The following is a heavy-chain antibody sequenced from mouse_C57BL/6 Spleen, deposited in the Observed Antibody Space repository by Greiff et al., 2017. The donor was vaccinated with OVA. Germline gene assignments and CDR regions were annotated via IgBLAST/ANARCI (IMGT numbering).Heavy chain of an antibody. V-gene: IGHV1-50*01. CDR2: IDPSDSYT. J-gene: IGHJ1*03. CDR3: ARNSNYWYFDV. CDR1: GYTFTSYW. Sequence: QVQLQQPGAELVKPGASVKLSCKASGYTFTSYWMQWVKQRPGQGLEWIGEIDPSDSYTNYNQKFKGKATLTVDTSSSTASMQLSSLTSEDSAVYYCARNSNYWYFDVWGTGTTVTVSS. D-gene: IGHD2-5*01.